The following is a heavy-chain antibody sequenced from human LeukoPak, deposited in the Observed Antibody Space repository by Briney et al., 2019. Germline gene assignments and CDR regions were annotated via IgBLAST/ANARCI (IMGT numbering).Heavy chain of an antibody. CDR3: ARARDGAGWFDP. CDR2: IYYSGST. J-gene: IGHJ5*02. CDR1: GGSISSSSYY. D-gene: IGHD4-17*01. Sequence: SETLSLTCTVSGGSISSSSYYWGWIRQPPGKGLEWIGSIYYSGSTYYNPSLKSRVTISVDTSKDQFSLKLSSVTAADTAVYYCARARDGAGWFDPWGQGTLVTVSP. V-gene: IGHV4-39*07.